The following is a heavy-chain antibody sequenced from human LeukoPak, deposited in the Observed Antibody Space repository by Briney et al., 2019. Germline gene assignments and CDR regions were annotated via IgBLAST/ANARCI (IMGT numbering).Heavy chain of an antibody. Sequence: PSETLSLTCTVSGGSISSYYWSWIRQPAGKGLEYIGRMYSSGSTNYSPSLNSRVTISVDTSKNQFSLKLSSVTAADTALYYCPTLRGASTAVFDSWGQGTLVTVSS. D-gene: IGHD2-21*02. CDR2: MYSSGST. CDR1: GGSISSYY. J-gene: IGHJ4*02. V-gene: IGHV4-4*07. CDR3: PTLRGASTAVFDS.